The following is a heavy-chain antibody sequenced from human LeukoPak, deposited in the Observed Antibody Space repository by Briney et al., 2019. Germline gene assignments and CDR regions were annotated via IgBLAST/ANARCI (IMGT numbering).Heavy chain of an antibody. D-gene: IGHD3-9*01. V-gene: IGHV3-23*01. CDR2: ISGSGGST. CDR3: AKGPRAYYDILTGYSVDY. CDR1: GFTFSSYA. J-gene: IGHJ4*02. Sequence: GGSLRLSCAASGFTFSSYAMSWVRQAPGKGLEWVSAISGSGGSTYYADSVKGRFTISRDNSKNTLYLQMNSLRAEDTAVYYCAKGPRAYYDILTGYSVDYWGQGTLVTVSS.